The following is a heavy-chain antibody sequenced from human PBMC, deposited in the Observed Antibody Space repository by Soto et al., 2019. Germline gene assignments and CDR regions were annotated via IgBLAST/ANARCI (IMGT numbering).Heavy chain of an antibody. V-gene: IGHV3-30*18. CDR3: AKESGS. CDR1: GFTFSSYG. Sequence: QVQLVESGGGVVQPGRSLRLSCAASGFTFSSYGMHWVRQAPGKGLEWVAVISYDGSNKYYADSVKGRFTISRDNSKNTLYLQMNSLRAEDTAVYYCAKESGSWGQETLVTVSS. J-gene: IGHJ5*02. CDR2: ISYDGSNK. D-gene: IGHD1-26*01.